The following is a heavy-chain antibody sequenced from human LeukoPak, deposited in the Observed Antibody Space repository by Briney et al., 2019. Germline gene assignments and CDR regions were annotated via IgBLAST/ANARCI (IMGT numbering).Heavy chain of an antibody. CDR1: GGSISSSSYY. Sequence: PSETLSLTCTVSGGSISSSSYYWGWIRQPPGKGLEWIGSIYYSGSTYYNSSLKSRVTISVDPSKNQFSLKLSSVTAADTAVYYCARQGLRIDAFDIWGQGTMVTVSS. CDR2: IYYSGST. V-gene: IGHV4-39*01. CDR3: ARQGLRIDAFDI. J-gene: IGHJ3*02. D-gene: IGHD2-15*01.